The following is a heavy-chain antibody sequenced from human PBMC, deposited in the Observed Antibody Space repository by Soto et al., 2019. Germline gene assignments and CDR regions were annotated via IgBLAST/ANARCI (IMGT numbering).Heavy chain of an antibody. CDR2: IIPIFGTA. CDR3: ARERKVLRFLEWSFSPYGTDV. Sequence: GASVKVSCKASGGTFSSYAISWVRQAPGQGLEWMGGIIPIFGTANYAQKFQGRVTITADKSTSTAYMELSSLRSEDTAVYYCARERKVLRFLEWSFSPYGTDVWGQGTTVTVSS. J-gene: IGHJ6*02. CDR1: GGTFSSYA. V-gene: IGHV1-69*06. D-gene: IGHD3-3*01.